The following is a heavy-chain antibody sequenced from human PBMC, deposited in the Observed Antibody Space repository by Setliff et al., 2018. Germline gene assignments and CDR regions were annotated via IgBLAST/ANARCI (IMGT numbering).Heavy chain of an antibody. CDR1: EGTFSSYA. J-gene: IGHJ1*01. V-gene: IGHV1-69*06. Sequence: SVKVSCKASEGTFSSYAISWVRQAPGQGLEWMGRIIPIFGTANYAQKFQGRVTITADKSTSTAYMELSSLRSEDTAVYYCARDPWQWLTTFTSAEYFQHWGQGTLVTVSS. CDR2: IIPIFGTA. D-gene: IGHD6-19*01. CDR3: ARDPWQWLTTFTSAEYFQH.